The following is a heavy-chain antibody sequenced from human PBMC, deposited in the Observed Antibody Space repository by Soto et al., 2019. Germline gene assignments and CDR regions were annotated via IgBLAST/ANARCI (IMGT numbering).Heavy chain of an antibody. CDR3: ARDKGYSYGPLYYYYYYGMDV. CDR1: GFTFSSYW. Sequence: PGGSLRLSCAASGFTFSSYWMSWVRQAPGKGPEWVANIKQDGSEKYYVDSVKGRFTISRDNAKNSLYLQMNSLRAEDTAVYHCARDKGYSYGPLYYYYYYGMDVWGQGTTVTVSS. CDR2: IKQDGSEK. D-gene: IGHD5-18*01. V-gene: IGHV3-7*03. J-gene: IGHJ6*02.